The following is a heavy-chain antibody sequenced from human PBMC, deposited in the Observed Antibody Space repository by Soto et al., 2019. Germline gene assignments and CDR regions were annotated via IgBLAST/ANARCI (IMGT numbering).Heavy chain of an antibody. CDR2: ISSSGSTI. D-gene: IGHD6-13*01. CDR1: GFTFSSYE. J-gene: IGHJ1*01. V-gene: IGHV3-48*03. CDR3: AGYSIAAAGTGEYFQY. Sequence: GGSLRLSCAASGFTFSSYEMNWVRQAPGKGLEWVSYISSSGSTIYYADSVKGRFTISRDNAKNSLYLQMNSLRAEDTAVYYCAGYSIAAAGTGEYFQYWGQGTLVTVSS.